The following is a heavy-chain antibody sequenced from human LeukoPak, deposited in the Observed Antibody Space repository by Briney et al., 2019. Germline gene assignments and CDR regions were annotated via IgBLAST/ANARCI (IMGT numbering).Heavy chain of an antibody. D-gene: IGHD5-18*01. J-gene: IGHJ4*02. Sequence: GGSLRLSCAASGFTFSSYGMHWVRQAPGKGLEWVAVIWYGGSNKYYADSVKGRFTISRDNSKNTLYLQMNSLRAEDTAVYYCAKASGVDTAMVRWGQGTLVTVSS. CDR3: AKASGVDTAMVR. CDR2: IWYGGSNK. V-gene: IGHV3-30*02. CDR1: GFTFSSYG.